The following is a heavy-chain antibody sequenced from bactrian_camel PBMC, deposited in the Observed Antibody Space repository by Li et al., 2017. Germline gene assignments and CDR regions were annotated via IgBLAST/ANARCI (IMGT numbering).Heavy chain of an antibody. CDR2: IHTGARST. CDR3: AADPQDVPPWAVPGKLPPCGYSY. J-gene: IGHJ4*01. D-gene: IGHD2*01. Sequence: HVQLVESGGGSVQAGGSLRLSCAASRDTYSSNCMAWFHQAPGKEREGVAAIHTGARSTYYADSVQGRFTISQDNAKNTVYLRMNSLKPEDTAMYYCAADPQDVPPWAVPGKLPPCGYSYWGQGTQVTVS. CDR1: RDTYSSNC. V-gene: IGHV3S1*01.